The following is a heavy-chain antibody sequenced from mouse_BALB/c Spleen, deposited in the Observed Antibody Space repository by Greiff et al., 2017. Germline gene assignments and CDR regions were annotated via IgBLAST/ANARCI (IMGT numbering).Heavy chain of an antibody. CDR2: ILPGSGST. CDR3: ARLPIDYDPPFAY. D-gene: IGHD2-4*01. CDR1: GYTFSSYW. V-gene: IGHV1-9*01. Sequence: QVQLQQSGAELMKPGASVKISCKATGYTFSSYWIEWVKQRPGHGLEWIGEILPGSGSTNYNEKFKGKATFTADTSSNTAYMQLSSLTSEDSAVYYCARLPIDYDPPFAYWGQGTLVTVSA. J-gene: IGHJ3*01.